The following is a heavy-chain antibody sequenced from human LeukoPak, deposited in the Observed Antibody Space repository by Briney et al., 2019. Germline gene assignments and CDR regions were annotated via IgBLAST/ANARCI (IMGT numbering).Heavy chain of an antibody. CDR3: AKCPRDVAVRSGTCHVYLFLS. Sequence: GGSLTLSCAVSGFTPSNHAVSWVRQAPGQGLEWVSTICGAAGSTYYAAPVKGRSIITRDNSKHIVYLLMSSLRVDDTVVYCCAKCPRDVAVRSGTCHVYLFLSWGQGTPATVPS. J-gene: IGHJ5*02. D-gene: IGHD3-10*01. V-gene: IGHV3-23*01. CDR2: ICGAAGST. CDR1: GFTPSNHA.